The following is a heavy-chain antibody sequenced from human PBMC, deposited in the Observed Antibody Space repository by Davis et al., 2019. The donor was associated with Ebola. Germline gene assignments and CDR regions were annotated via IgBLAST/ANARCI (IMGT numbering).Heavy chain of an antibody. D-gene: IGHD1-26*01. J-gene: IGHJ3*02. CDR3: ARGPSGSSPGYAFDI. CDR2: ISWNSGSI. Sequence: SLKISCAASGFTFDDYAMHWVRQAPGKGLEWVSGISWNSGSIGYADSVKGRFTISRDNSKNTLYLQMNSLRAEDTAVYYCARGPSGSSPGYAFDIWGQGTMVTVSS. CDR1: GFTFDDYA. V-gene: IGHV3-9*01.